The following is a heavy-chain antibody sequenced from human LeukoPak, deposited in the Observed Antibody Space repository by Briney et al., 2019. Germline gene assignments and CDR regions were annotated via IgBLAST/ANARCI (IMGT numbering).Heavy chain of an antibody. Sequence: VASVKVSCKASGYTFTGYYMHWVRQAPGQGLEWMGWINPNSGGTNYAQKFQGRVTMTRDTSISTAYMELSRLRSDDTAVYYCASMGGSYYHFYYYYGMDVWGQGTTVTVSS. CDR1: GYTFTGYY. V-gene: IGHV1-2*02. J-gene: IGHJ6*02. CDR2: INPNSGGT. CDR3: ASMGGSYYHFYYYYGMDV. D-gene: IGHD1-26*01.